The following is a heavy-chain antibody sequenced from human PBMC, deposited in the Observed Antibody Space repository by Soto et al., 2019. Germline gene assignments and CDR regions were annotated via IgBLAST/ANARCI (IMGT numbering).Heavy chain of an antibody. CDR2: ISVYDGNT. V-gene: IGHV1-18*01. Sequence: QVQLVQSGAEVKKPGASVKVSCKASGYTFSTYGISGVRQAPGQGLEWMVWISVYDGNTKYAQKLQGRVTMTADTSTSTAYMELRSLRSDDTAVYYCARSPNYYYYMAVWGKGTTVTVSS. CDR1: GYTFSTYG. J-gene: IGHJ6*03. CDR3: ARSPNYYYYMAV.